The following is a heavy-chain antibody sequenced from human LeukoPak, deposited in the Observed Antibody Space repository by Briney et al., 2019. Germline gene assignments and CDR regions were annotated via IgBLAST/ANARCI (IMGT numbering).Heavy chain of an antibody. CDR1: RFTFSSYY. V-gene: IGHV3-48*03. D-gene: IGHD4-17*01. J-gene: IGHJ4*02. CDR2: ISGSGSTT. Sequence: GGSLRLSCAASRFTFSSYYMQWVRQAPGKGLEWVSYISGSGSTTYYADSVKGRFTISRDNAKNSLFLQMNSLRAEDTALYYCARVKTTVTTLDYWGQGTLVTVSS. CDR3: ARVKTTVTTLDY.